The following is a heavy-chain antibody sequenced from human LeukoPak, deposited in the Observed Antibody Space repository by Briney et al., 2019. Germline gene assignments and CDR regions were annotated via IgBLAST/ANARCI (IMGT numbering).Heavy chain of an antibody. V-gene: IGHV4-59*01. D-gene: IGHD6-19*01. CDR1: GGSISSYY. CDR3: ARGRYSSGWYEDY. J-gene: IGHJ4*02. Sequence: SETLSLTCTVSGGSISSYYWSWIRQPPGKGLEWIGYIYYSGSTNYNPSLKSRVTISVDTSKNQFSLKLSSVTAADTAVYYCARGRYSSGWYEDYWGQGTLVTVSS. CDR2: IYYSGST.